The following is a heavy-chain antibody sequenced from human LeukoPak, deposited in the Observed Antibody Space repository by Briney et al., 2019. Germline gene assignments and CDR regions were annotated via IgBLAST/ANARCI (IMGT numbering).Heavy chain of an antibody. CDR3: ARGEATVTSFSFDY. J-gene: IGHJ4*02. Sequence: ASVKVSCKASGYTLTSYAIHWVRQAPGQGLEWMGWINPGNGNTQHSQRFKGRVTITRDTSASTAYMELSSLTSEDTAMYYCARGEATVTSFSFDYWGQGILVTVSS. V-gene: IGHV1-3*01. D-gene: IGHD4-11*01. CDR1: GYTLTSYA. CDR2: INPGNGNT.